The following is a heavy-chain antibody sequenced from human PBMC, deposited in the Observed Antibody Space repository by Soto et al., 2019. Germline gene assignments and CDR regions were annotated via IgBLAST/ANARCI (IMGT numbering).Heavy chain of an antibody. D-gene: IGHD7-27*01. CDR1: GFTFSSYS. J-gene: IGHJ6*02. V-gene: IGHV3-48*01. CDR2: ISSSSITI. Sequence: PGGSLRLSCAASGFTFSSYSMNWVRQAPGKGLEWISYISSSSITIYYADSVKGRFTISRDNAKNSVYLQMNSLRAEDTAVYYCARETGRDIYYFYGMDDWGQGNPCTV. CDR3: ARETGRDIYYFYGMDD.